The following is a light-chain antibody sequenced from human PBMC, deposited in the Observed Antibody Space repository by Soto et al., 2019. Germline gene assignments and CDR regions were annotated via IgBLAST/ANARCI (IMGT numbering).Light chain of an antibody. CDR3: SSYTSSSTRV. CDR2: DVS. CDR1: SSDVGGYNY. Sequence: QSALTQPASVSGSPGQSITISCTGTSSDVGGYNYVSWYQQHPGKAPKLMIYDVSNRPSGVSNRFSGSKSGNTASLTISGLQVEDEADYYCSSYTSSSTRVFGGGTK. J-gene: IGLJ2*01. V-gene: IGLV2-14*01.